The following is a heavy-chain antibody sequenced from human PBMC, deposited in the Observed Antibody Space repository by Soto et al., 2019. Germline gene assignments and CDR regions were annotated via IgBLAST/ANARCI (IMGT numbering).Heavy chain of an antibody. J-gene: IGHJ5*02. D-gene: IGHD2-15*01. CDR1: AASIRRSY. CDR2: IYYSGST. Sequence: SETLSLNCPVSAASIRRSYWSGNRRPPGKGLEWIGYIYYSGSTNYNPSLKSRVTISVDTSKNQFSLKLSSVTAADTAVYYCARRAVVAVAGSLDNWFDPWGQGPLVTVS. CDR3: ARRAVVAVAGSLDNWFDP. V-gene: IGHV4-59*08.